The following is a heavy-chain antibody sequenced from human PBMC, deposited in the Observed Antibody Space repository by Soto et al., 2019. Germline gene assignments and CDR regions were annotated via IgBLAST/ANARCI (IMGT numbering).Heavy chain of an antibody. CDR1: GFTFSSYW. CDR3: ARVTDYYESSGYFDY. J-gene: IGHJ4*02. V-gene: IGHV3-7*01. CDR2: IKQDGSEK. Sequence: GGALRLSCAASGFTFSSYWMSWVRQAPGKGLEWVANIKQDGSEKYYVDSVKGRFTISRDNAKNSLNLQMNSLRAEDTAVYYCARVTDYYESSGYFDYWGQGTLVTVSS. D-gene: IGHD3-22*01.